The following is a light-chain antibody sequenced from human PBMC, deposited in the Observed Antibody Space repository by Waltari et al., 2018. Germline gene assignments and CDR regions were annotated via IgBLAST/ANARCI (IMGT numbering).Light chain of an antibody. Sequence: VVVTQSPLSLPVTLGQPASISCRSSQSLVHSHGNTYLNWFQQRPGQSPRRLIYKVSNRDSGVPDRFSGSGSGTDFTLKISRVEAEDVGVYYCMQGTHWPPFTFGPGTKVDIK. CDR3: MQGTHWPPFT. CDR1: QSLVHSHGNTY. CDR2: KVS. J-gene: IGKJ3*01. V-gene: IGKV2-30*02.